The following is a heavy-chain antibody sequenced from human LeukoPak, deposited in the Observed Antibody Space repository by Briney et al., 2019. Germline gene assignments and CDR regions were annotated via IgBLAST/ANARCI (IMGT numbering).Heavy chain of an antibody. CDR3: ARGPRNLIVGAKRFDY. V-gene: IGHV4-34*01. J-gene: IGHJ4*02. CDR2: INHSGST. Sequence: PSETLSLTCAVYGGSFSGYYWSWIRQPPGKGLEWIGEINHSGSTNYNPSLKSRVTISVDTSKNQFSLKLSSVTAADTAVYYCARGPRNLIVGAKRFDYWGQGTLVTVSS. CDR1: GGSFSGYY. D-gene: IGHD1-26*01.